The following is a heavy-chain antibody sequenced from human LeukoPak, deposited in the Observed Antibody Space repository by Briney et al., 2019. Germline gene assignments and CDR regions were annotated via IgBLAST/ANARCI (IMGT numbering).Heavy chain of an antibody. J-gene: IGHJ5*02. CDR2: ISQSGDVT. CDR3: AKKREGMAAANWFDP. D-gene: IGHD6-13*01. V-gene: IGHV3-23*01. CDR1: GFTFSSHA. Sequence: TGGSLRLSCEASGFTFSSHAMSWVRQGPGKGLEWVSVISQSGDVTYYADSVKGRFTISRDNSKSTLYLQVSSLRAEDTAVHYCAKKREGMAAANWFDPWGQGTLVTVSS.